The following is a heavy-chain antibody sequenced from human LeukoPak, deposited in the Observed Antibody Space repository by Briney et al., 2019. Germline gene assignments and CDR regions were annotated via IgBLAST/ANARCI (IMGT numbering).Heavy chain of an antibody. CDR3: ARSAEFHDAFDI. V-gene: IGHV3-30*02. CDR2: TRYEGNNK. Sequence: PGGSLRLSCAASGFNFKTYGMHWVRQAPGKGLEWVAFTRYEGNNKYYADSMKGRFTISRDNSKNTLYLQMNSLRAEDTAVYYCARSAEFHDAFDIWGQGTMVTVSS. J-gene: IGHJ3*02. CDR1: GFNFKTYG. D-gene: IGHD3-10*01.